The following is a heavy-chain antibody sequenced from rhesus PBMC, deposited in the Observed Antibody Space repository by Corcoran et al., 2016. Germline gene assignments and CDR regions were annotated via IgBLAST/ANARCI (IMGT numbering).Heavy chain of an antibody. CDR1: GYSISSGYG. CDR3: ARGSTVLVVVATDAFDF. Sequence: QVQLQESGPGLVKPSETLSLTCAVSGYSISSGYGWSWIRQPPGKGLEWIGYISYSGSTSYNPSLKSLVTISRDTSKTRFSLKLSAVTAADTAVYYCARGSTVLVVVATDAFDFWGQGLRVTVSS. V-gene: IGHV4-122*02. CDR2: ISYSGST. D-gene: IGHD2-21*01. J-gene: IGHJ3*01.